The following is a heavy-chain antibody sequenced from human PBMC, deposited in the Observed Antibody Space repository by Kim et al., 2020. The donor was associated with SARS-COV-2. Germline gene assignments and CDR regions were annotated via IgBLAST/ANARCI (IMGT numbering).Heavy chain of an antibody. Sequence: ASVKVSCKASGYTFTGYYMHWVRQAPGQGLEWMGRINPNSGGTNYAQKFQGRVTMTRDTSISTAYMELSRLRSDDTAVYYCARARGAIHLGELSPYSEDAFDIWGQGTMVTVSS. V-gene: IGHV1-2*06. CDR1: GYTFTGYY. CDR3: ARARGAIHLGELSPYSEDAFDI. J-gene: IGHJ3*02. CDR2: INPNSGGT. D-gene: IGHD3-16*02.